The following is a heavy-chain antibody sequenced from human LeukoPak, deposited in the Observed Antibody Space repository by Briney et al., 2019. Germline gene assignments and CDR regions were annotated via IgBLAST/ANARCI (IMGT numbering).Heavy chain of an antibody. J-gene: IGHJ6*03. CDR1: GFTLSSYA. D-gene: IGHD3-10*01. CDR2: ISASGGST. Sequence: GGSLRLSCAASGFTLSSYAMSWVRQAPGKGLEWVSSISASGGSTNYANSVKGRFTISRDNSKNTVYLQMNSLRAEDTAVYYCAKVMKGSERLTMVRGVIIKTAGLYYMDVWGKGTTVTVSS. CDR3: AKVMKGSERLTMVRGVIIKTAGLYYMDV. V-gene: IGHV3-23*01.